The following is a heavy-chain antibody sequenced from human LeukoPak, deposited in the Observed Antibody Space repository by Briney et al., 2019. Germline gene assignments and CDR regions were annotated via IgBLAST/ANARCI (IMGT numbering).Heavy chain of an antibody. D-gene: IGHD1-14*01. J-gene: IGHJ4*02. CDR2: IYHSGST. CDR3: ARSNHPRYYFDY. CDR1: GGSISSGGYS. Sequence: SETLSLTCAVSGGSISSGGYSWSWIRQPPGKGLEWIGYIYHSGSTYYNPSLKSRVTISVDRSKNQFSPKLSSVTAADTAVYYCARSNHPRYYFDYWGQGTLVTVSS. V-gene: IGHV4-30-2*01.